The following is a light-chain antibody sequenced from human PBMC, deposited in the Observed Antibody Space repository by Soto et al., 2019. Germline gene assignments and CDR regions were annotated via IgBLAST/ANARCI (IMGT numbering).Light chain of an antibody. CDR1: QSVSGW. Sequence: DLQMTQSPVTLSASSGDPVAVTCRASQSVSGWLAWYQQKKGEAPKLLIYDASALPRGVPSRFSGSGYGTKFNLTIASLQTDDFATYYCQQYETFSGTFGPGTKVDIK. CDR3: QQYETFSGT. V-gene: IGKV1-5*01. J-gene: IGKJ1*01. CDR2: DAS.